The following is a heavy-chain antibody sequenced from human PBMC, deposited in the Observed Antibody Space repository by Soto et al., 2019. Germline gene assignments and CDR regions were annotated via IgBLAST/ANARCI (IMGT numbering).Heavy chain of an antibody. CDR3: ARVTSDRAFDF. V-gene: IGHV3-74*01. J-gene: IGHJ3*01. CDR1: GFTFSRYS. Sequence: VRLVESGGGLVQPGGSLRLSCAASGFTFSRYSMHWVRQDPGKGLLWVSRVASDGSSTDYADSVKGRFTIYRDNAKNTLYLQMNSLRAEDTALYYCARVTSDRAFDFWGQGAMVTVSS. D-gene: IGHD3-16*01. CDR2: VASDGSST.